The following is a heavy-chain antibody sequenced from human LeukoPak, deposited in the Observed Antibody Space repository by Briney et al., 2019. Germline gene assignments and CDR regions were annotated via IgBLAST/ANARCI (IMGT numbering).Heavy chain of an antibody. V-gene: IGHV1-8*01. CDR1: GYTFTSYD. Sequence: GASVKVSCKASGYTFTSYDINWVRQATGQGLEWMGWMNPNSGNTGYAQKFQGRVTMTRNTSISTAYMELSSLRSEDTAVYYCARGGIRGHWLVRFVSGEDYYYYYGMDVWGQGTTVTVSS. J-gene: IGHJ6*02. CDR3: ARGGIRGHWLVRFVSGEDYYYYYGMDV. CDR2: MNPNSGNT. D-gene: IGHD6-19*01.